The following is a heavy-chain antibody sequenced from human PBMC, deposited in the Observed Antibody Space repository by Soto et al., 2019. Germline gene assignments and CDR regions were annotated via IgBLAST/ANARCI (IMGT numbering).Heavy chain of an antibody. V-gene: IGHV4-39*01. Sequence: SETLSLTCTVSGGSISSSSYYWGWIRQPPGKGLEWIGSIYYSGSTYYNPSLKSRVTISVDTSKNQFSLKLSSVTAADTVVYYCAPLGWRGSYLYFDYWGQGTLVTVSS. CDR3: APLGWRGSYLYFDY. CDR2: IYYSGST. D-gene: IGHD1-26*01. J-gene: IGHJ4*02. CDR1: GGSISSSSYY.